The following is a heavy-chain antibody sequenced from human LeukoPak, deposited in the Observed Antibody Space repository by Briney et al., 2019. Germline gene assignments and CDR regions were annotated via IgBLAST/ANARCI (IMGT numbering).Heavy chain of an antibody. D-gene: IGHD2-2*01. CDR1: GFTVSSNY. J-gene: IGHJ4*02. Sequence: GGSLRLSCAASGFTVSSNYMSWVRQAPGKRLEWVSVIYSGGSTYYADSVKGRFTISRDNAKNSLYLQMNSLRAEDTAVYYCARAYCSSSTCYPPNYWGQGTLVTVSS. CDR3: ARAYCSSSTCYPPNY. V-gene: IGHV3-66*01. CDR2: IYSGGST.